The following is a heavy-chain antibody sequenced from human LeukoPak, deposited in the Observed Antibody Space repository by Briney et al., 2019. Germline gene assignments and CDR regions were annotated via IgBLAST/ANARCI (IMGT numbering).Heavy chain of an antibody. Sequence: RGSLRLSCAASGFTFSNYAIYWVRQAPGKGLEWVAVISHDGTYKYYADSVKGRFTISRDNSKNTLYLQMNSLRPEDTAVYYCARDRGPSGTYPCFDFWGQGTLVTVSS. D-gene: IGHD1-26*01. CDR3: ARDRGPSGTYPCFDF. CDR2: ISHDGTYK. J-gene: IGHJ4*02. V-gene: IGHV3-30-3*01. CDR1: GFTFSNYA.